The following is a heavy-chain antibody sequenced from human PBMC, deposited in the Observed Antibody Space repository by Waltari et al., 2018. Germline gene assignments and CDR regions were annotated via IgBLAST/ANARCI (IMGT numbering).Heavy chain of an antibody. CDR1: GYTLTDLS. J-gene: IGHJ4*02. D-gene: IGHD3-22*01. CDR2: FDPEDGET. CDR3: ATAAPRNYYDSSGYYYGY. V-gene: IGHV1-24*01. Sequence: QVQLVQSGAEVKKPGASVTVSCTVSGYTLTDLSMHWVRQAPGNWLEWMGGFDPEDGETIYAQKFQGRVTMTEDTSTDTAYMELSSLRSEDTAVYYCATAAPRNYYDSSGYYYGYWGQGTLVTVSS.